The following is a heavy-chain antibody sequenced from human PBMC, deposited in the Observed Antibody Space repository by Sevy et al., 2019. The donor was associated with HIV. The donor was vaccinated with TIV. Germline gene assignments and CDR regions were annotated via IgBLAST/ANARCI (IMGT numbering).Heavy chain of an antibody. CDR3: AGESNTWAARPFDY. Sequence: SETLSLTCTVSGGSISSSSYYWGWIRQPPGKGLEWIGSIYYSGSTYYNPSLKSRVTISVDTSKNQFSLKLSSVTAADTAVYYCAGESNTWAARPFDYWGQGTLVTVSS. CDR2: IYYSGST. V-gene: IGHV4-39*02. J-gene: IGHJ4*02. D-gene: IGHD6-6*01. CDR1: GGSISSSSYY.